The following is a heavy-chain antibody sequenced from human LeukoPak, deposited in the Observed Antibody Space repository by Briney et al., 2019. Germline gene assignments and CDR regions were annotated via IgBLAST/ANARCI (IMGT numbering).Heavy chain of an antibody. CDR1: GFTFSSYA. V-gene: IGHV3-23*01. D-gene: IGHD4-11*01. J-gene: IGHJ6*02. CDR3: AKQGATVTTMDYYGMDV. CDR2: ISGSGGST. Sequence: GGSLRLSCAASGFTFSSYAMSWVRQAPGKGLEWVSAISGSGGSTYYADSVKGRFTISRDNSKNTLYLQMNSLRAEGTAVYYCAKQGATVTTMDYYGMDVWGQGTTVTVSS.